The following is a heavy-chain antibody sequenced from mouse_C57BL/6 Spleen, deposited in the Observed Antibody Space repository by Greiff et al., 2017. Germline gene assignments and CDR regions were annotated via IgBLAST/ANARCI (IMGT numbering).Heavy chain of an antibody. J-gene: IGHJ2*01. Sequence: QVHVKQSGAELVKPGASVKISCKASGYAFSSYWMNWVKQRPGKGLEWIGQIYPGDGDTNYNGKFKGKATLTADKSSSTAYMQLSSLTSEDSAVYFCARSGDLYYFDYWGQGTTLTVSS. D-gene: IGHD3-1*01. V-gene: IGHV1-80*01. CDR2: IYPGDGDT. CDR3: ARSGDLYYFDY. CDR1: GYAFSSYW.